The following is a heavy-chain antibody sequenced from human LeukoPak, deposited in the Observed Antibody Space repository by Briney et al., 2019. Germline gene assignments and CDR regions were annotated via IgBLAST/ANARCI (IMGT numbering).Heavy chain of an antibody. CDR2: IYYGGST. J-gene: IGHJ3*02. CDR3: AREVKYSDTSGYYYADAFEI. V-gene: IGHV4-59*02. D-gene: IGHD3-22*01. Sequence: PSETLSLTCTVSGGAVISHYWSWIRQPPGKGRDCIVYIYYGGSTKYNPSLKSRVAISVDTSKSQLSLRLSSVTAADTAMYFCAREVKYSDTSGYYYADAFEIWGQGTMVTVSS. CDR1: GGAVISHY.